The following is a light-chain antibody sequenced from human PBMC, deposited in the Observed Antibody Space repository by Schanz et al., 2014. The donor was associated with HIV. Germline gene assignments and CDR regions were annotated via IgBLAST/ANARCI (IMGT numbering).Light chain of an antibody. CDR2: QAS. Sequence: DIQMTQSPSTLSASVGDRVTITCRASQNIGNWLAWYQQKPGKAPNLLIYQASVLKTGVPSRFSGSRSATEFTLTISSLQPDDFATYYCQQYDIISWTFGLGTKVEIK. V-gene: IGKV1-5*03. CDR3: QQYDIISWT. CDR1: QNIGNW. J-gene: IGKJ1*01.